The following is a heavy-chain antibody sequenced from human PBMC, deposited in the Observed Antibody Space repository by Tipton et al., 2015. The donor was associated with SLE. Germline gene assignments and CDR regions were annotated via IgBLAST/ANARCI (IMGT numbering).Heavy chain of an antibody. CDR1: GFTFSNYG. J-gene: IGHJ4*02. Sequence: SLRLSCIASGFTFSNYGMHWVRQAPGKGLEWVAVISYDDGDKSYYADAGKGRFTISRDNSKQTLYLQMNRLRTEDTAVYYCAEDTGGGFTQSYFGYWGQGTLVTVSS. CDR3: AEDTGGGFTQSYFGY. V-gene: IGHV3-30*18. CDR2: ISYDDGDKS. D-gene: IGHD5-12*01.